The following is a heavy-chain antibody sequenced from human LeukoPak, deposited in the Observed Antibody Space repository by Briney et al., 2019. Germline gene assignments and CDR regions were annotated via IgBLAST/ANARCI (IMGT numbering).Heavy chain of an antibody. J-gene: IGHJ5*02. CDR2: ISGSGDST. CDR1: GFTFSRYG. D-gene: IGHD6-19*01. CDR3: AKDPYSSGPYNWFDP. V-gene: IGHV3-23*01. Sequence: GGTLRLSCAASGFTFSRYGMSWVRQAPGKGLEWVSAISGSGDSTYYADSVKGLFTISRDNSKNTLYLQMNRLRAEDTAVYYCAKDPYSSGPYNWFDPWGQGTLVTVSS.